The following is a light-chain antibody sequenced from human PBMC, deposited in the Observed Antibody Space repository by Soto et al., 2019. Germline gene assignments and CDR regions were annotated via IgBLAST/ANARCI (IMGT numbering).Light chain of an antibody. CDR1: SGHSSYA. CDR2: LNSDGSH. J-gene: IGLJ1*01. V-gene: IGLV4-69*01. Sequence: QSVLIQSPSASASLGASVKLTCTLSSGHSSYAIAWHQQQPEKGPRYLMKLNSDGSHSKGDGIPDRFSGSSSGAERYLIISSLQSEDEADYYCQTWGTGIHVFGTGTKLTVL. CDR3: QTWGTGIHV.